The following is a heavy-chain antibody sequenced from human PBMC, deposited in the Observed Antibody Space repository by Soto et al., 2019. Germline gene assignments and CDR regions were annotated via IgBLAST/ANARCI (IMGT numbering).Heavy chain of an antibody. Sequence: AAVKVSCKASGYTFTSYGISWVRQAPGQGLEWMGWISAYNGNTNYAQKLQGRVTMTTDTSTSTAYMELRSLRPDDTAVYYCARDPGDGYNKGVWYFDLWGRGTLVTVSS. D-gene: IGHD5-12*01. CDR1: GYTFTSYG. CDR2: ISAYNGNT. V-gene: IGHV1-18*04. J-gene: IGHJ2*01. CDR3: ARDPGDGYNKGVWYFDL.